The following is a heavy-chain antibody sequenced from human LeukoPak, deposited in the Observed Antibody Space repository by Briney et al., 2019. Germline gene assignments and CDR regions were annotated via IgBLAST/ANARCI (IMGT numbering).Heavy chain of an antibody. J-gene: IGHJ4*02. Sequence: PGGSLRLSCAASGFTFSSYAMSWVRQAPGKGLEWVSAISGSGGSTYYADSVKGRFTISGDNSKNTLYLQMNSLRAEDTAVYYCAKDAGYDFWSGYYRQPHFDYWGQGTLVTVSS. CDR3: AKDAGYDFWSGYYRQPHFDY. CDR2: ISGSGGST. CDR1: GFTFSSYA. V-gene: IGHV3-23*01. D-gene: IGHD3-3*01.